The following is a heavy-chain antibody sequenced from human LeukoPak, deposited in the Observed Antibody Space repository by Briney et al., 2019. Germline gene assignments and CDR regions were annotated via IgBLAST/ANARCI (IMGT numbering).Heavy chain of an antibody. V-gene: IGHV3-30*02. D-gene: IGHD4-17*01. CDR2: IRYDGVKK. J-gene: IGHJ5*02. CDR3: ARESTVTTFWFDP. CDR1: GFTFTTEA. Sequence: GGSLRLSCAASGFTFTTEAMHWVRQAPGKGLEWVAFIRYDGVKKYYADSVKGRFTISRDNSKNSLYLQMNSLRAEDTALYYCARESTVTTFWFDPWGQGTLVTVSS.